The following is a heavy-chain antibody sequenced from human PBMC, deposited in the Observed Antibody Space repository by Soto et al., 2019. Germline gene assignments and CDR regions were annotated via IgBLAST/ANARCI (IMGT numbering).Heavy chain of an antibody. CDR1: GFSLSTSGMC. Sequence: SGPTLVNPTQTLTLTCTFSGFSLSTSGMCVSWIRQPPGKALEWLARIDWDDDKYYSTSLKTRLTISKDTSKNQVVLTMTNMDPVDTATYYCARNYYGSGSYPINVWGKGTTVTVSS. J-gene: IGHJ6*04. D-gene: IGHD3-10*01. CDR2: IDWDDDK. V-gene: IGHV2-70*11. CDR3: ARNYYGSGSYPINV.